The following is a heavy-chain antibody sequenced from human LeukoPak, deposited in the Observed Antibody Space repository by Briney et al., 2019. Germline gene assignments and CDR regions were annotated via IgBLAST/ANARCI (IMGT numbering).Heavy chain of an antibody. Sequence: KSSETLSLTCAVYGGSFSGYYWSWIRQPPGKGLEWIGEINHSGSTNYNPSLKSRVTISVDTSKNQFSLKLSSVTAADTAVYYCARGQWLVPYFDYWGQGTLVTVSS. CDR2: INHSGST. CDR1: GGSFSGYY. CDR3: ARGQWLVPYFDY. D-gene: IGHD6-19*01. J-gene: IGHJ4*02. V-gene: IGHV4-34*01.